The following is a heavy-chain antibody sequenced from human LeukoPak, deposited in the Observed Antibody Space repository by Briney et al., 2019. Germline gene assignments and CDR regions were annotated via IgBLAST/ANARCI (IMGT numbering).Heavy chain of an antibody. CDR2: ISPYSGNT. CDR3: ARVAGGYSYGYEDY. J-gene: IGHJ4*02. Sequence: ASVKVSCKASGYTFTNNGISWVRQAPGQGLEWMGWISPYSGNTNFAQNLQGRVTMTTDTAARTAYMELRSLRSDDTAMYYCARVAGGYSYGYEDYWGQGTLVTVSS. CDR1: GYTFTNNG. D-gene: IGHD5-18*01. V-gene: IGHV1-18*01.